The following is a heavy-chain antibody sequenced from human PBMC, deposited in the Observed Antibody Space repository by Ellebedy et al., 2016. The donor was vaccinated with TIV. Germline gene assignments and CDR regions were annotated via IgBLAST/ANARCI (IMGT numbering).Heavy chain of an antibody. V-gene: IGHV4-59*11. CDR3: ARDKFGGWSGFDY. CDR2: IYYSGTT. Sequence: SETLSLTCNVSGDSITDHYWSWIRQPPGKGLEWIGYIYYSGTTNYSPSLRSRVTISVDTSKNQVSLKLSSVTTADTAIYYCARDKFGGWSGFDYWGQGSLVTVSS. CDR1: GDSITDHY. D-gene: IGHD3-3*01. J-gene: IGHJ4*02.